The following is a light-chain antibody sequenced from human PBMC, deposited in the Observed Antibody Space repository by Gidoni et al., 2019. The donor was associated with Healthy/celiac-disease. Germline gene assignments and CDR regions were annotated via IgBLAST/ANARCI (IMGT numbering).Light chain of an antibody. V-gene: IGLV3-1*01. CDR3: QAWDSSTSHVV. Sequence: SYELPQPPSVSVSPGQTASITCSGDKLGDKYACWYQQKPGQSPVLIIYQDSKRPSGIPERFSGSNSGNTATLTISGTQAMDEADYYCQAWDSSTSHVVFGGGTKLTVL. J-gene: IGLJ2*01. CDR2: QDS. CDR1: KLGDKY.